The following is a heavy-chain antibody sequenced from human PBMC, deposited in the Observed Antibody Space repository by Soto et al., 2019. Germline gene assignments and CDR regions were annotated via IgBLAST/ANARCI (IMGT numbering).Heavy chain of an antibody. CDR1: GYTFTSYD. J-gene: IGHJ3*02. CDR3: ARRRWDYYDSSGYSDAFDI. D-gene: IGHD3-22*01. Sequence: VKVSCKASGYTFTSYDINWVRQATGQGLEWMGWMNPNSGNTGYAQKFQGRVTMTRNTSISTAYMELSSLRSEDTAVYYCARRRWDYYDSSGYSDAFDIWGQGTMVTVSS. V-gene: IGHV1-8*01. CDR2: MNPNSGNT.